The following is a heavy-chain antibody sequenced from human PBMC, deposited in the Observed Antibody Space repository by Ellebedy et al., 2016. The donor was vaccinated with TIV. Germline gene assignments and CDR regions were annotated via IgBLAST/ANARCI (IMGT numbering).Heavy chain of an antibody. CDR3: AADYGDYVAED. CDR1: GFIFTSYY. J-gene: IGHJ4*02. CDR2: INPLLGVA. V-gene: IGHV1-69*02. D-gene: IGHD4-17*01. Sequence: AASVKVSCKASGFIFTSYYVQWVRQAPGQGLEWMGRINPLLGVASYAQKFQGRLTIIADTATSTDYMELSSLTYEDTAVYYCAADYGDYVAEDWGQGTLITVSS.